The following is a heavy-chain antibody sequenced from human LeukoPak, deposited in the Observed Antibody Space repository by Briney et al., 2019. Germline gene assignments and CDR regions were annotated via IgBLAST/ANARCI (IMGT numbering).Heavy chain of an antibody. Sequence: GGSLRLSCAASGFTLSSYWMSWVRQAPGKGLEWVAKIKQDGREKYYVDSVKGRFSISRDNAKNSLYLQMNSLRAEDTAVYYCARDRGFNYGSDFWGQGTLVTVSS. CDR1: GFTLSSYW. CDR2: IKQDGREK. V-gene: IGHV3-7*01. CDR3: ARDRGFNYGSDF. J-gene: IGHJ4*02. D-gene: IGHD5-18*01.